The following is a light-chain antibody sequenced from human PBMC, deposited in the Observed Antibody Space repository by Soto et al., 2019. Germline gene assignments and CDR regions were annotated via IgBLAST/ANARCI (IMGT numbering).Light chain of an antibody. CDR1: QGISSF. J-gene: IGKJ4*01. V-gene: IGKV1-9*01. CDR2: TAS. Sequence: DIQLTQSPSFLSASVGDRVTITCRASQGISSFLAWYQQKPGKAPNLLIYTASTLQSGVPSRFSGSGSGTEFTLTSSSLQPEDFATYYCQQLNGYPLTFGGGTKVEIK. CDR3: QQLNGYPLT.